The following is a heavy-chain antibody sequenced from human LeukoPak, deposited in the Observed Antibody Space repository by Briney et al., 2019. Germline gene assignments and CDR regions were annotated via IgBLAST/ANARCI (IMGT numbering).Heavy chain of an antibody. D-gene: IGHD3-22*01. J-gene: IGHJ6*02. CDR1: GFTFSSYS. CDR3: ARVYDSSGYYQYYYYGMDV. Sequence: GGSLRLSCAASGFTFSSYSMNWVRQAPGKGLEWVSSISSSSSYIYYADSVKGRFTISRDNARNSLYLQMNSLRAEDTAVYYCARVYDSSGYYQYYYYGMDVWGQGTTVIVSS. V-gene: IGHV3-21*01. CDR2: ISSSSSYI.